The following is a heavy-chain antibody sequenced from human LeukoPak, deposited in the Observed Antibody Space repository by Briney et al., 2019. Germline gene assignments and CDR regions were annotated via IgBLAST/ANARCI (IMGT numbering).Heavy chain of an antibody. CDR1: GGTSNSHA. J-gene: IGHJ4*02. CDR3: ATTNDGGGYQWGDFFDF. Sequence: PGSSVKVSCKASGGTSNSHAISWVRQAPGQGLEWMGRIIPNLGTTNRAQSFQDRVTLTADKSTNTAYMELTSLTSDDTAVYYCATTNDGGGYQWGDFFDFWGQGTLVTVSS. D-gene: IGHD3-22*01. CDR2: IIPNLGTT. V-gene: IGHV1-69*04.